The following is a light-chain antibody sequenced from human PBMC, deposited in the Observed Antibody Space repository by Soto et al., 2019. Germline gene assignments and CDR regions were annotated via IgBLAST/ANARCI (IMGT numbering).Light chain of an antibody. CDR1: QNINANL. Sequence: EIVLTQSPGVVSLSPGETVTLSCRASQNINANLLTWYQQRPRQAPRLLIYAVSSRAPGVPDRFSGSGSGTDFTLTISRLEPEYFAVYHCQQSSDTPYTFGQGTKVEIK. CDR2: AVS. V-gene: IGKV3-20*01. CDR3: QQSSDTPYT. J-gene: IGKJ2*01.